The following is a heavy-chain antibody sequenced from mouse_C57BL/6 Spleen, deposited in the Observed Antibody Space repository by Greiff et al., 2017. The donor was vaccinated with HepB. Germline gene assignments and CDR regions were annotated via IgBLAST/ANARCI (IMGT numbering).Heavy chain of an antibody. J-gene: IGHJ3*01. CDR1: GYTFTSYW. D-gene: IGHD2-4*01. CDR3: AIREIYYDYGWFAY. CDR2: IHPSDSDT. V-gene: IGHV1-74*01. Sequence: QVQLKQPGAELVKPGASVKVSCKASGYTFTSYWMHWVKQRPGQGLEWIGRIHPSDSDTNYNQKFKGKATLTVDKSSSTAYMQLSSLTSEDSAVYYCAIREIYYDYGWFAYWGQGTLVTVSA.